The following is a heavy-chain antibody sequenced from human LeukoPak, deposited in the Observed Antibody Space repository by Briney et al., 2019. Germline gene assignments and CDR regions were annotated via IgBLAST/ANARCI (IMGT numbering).Heavy chain of an antibody. Sequence: GGSLRLSCAASGFTFSIYAMTWVRQAPGKGLEWVSCISGSGDKTYYADSVKGRFTISRDNSKNTLYLQMNSLRAEDTAVYYCAKGPTYLDYWGQGTQVTVSS. CDR3: AKGPTYLDY. J-gene: IGHJ4*02. CDR2: ISGSGDKT. CDR1: GFTFSIYA. V-gene: IGHV3-23*01. D-gene: IGHD3-16*01.